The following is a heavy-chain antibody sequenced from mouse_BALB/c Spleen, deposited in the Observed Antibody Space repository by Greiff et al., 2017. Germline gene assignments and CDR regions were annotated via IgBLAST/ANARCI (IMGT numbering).Heavy chain of an antibody. Sequence: EVQGVESGGGLVQPGGSRKLSCAASGFTFSSFGMHWVRQAPEKGLEWVAYISSGSSTIYYAGTVKGRFTISRDNPKNTLFLQMTSLRSEDTAMYYCARWNYFDYWGQGTTLTVSS. V-gene: IGHV5-17*02. CDR1: GFTFSSFG. J-gene: IGHJ2*01. CDR3: ARWNYFDY. CDR2: ISSGSSTI.